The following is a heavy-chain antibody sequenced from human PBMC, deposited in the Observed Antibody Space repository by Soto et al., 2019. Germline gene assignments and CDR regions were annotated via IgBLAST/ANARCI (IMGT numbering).Heavy chain of an antibody. J-gene: IGHJ4*02. CDR3: ARGEGGGDSEGFDY. Sequence: SVKVSCKASGGTFSSYAISWVRQAPGQGLEWMGGIIPIFGTANYAQKFQGGVTITADESTSTAYMELSSLRSEDTAVYYCARGEGGGDSEGFDYWGQGTLVTVSS. D-gene: IGHD5-12*01. CDR2: IIPIFGTA. CDR1: GGTFSSYA. V-gene: IGHV1-69*13.